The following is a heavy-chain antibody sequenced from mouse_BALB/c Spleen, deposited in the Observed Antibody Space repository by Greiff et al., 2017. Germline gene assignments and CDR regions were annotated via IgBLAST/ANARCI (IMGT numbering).Heavy chain of an antibody. CDR3: ARLGGNYPMDY. D-gene: IGHD2-1*01. CDR2: INPSSGYT. J-gene: IGHJ4*01. CDR1: GYTFTSYT. Sequence: VQLQESGAELARPGASVKMSCKASGYTFTSYTMHWVKQRPGQGLEWIGYINPSSGYTNYNQKFKDKATLTADKSSSTAYMQLSSLTSEDSAVYYCARLGGNYPMDYWGQGTSVTVSS. V-gene: IGHV1-4*01.